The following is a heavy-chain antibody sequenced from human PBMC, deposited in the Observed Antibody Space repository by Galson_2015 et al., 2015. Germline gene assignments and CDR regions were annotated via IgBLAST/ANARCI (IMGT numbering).Heavy chain of an antibody. Sequence: SLRLSCAASGFTFSNAWMSWVRQAPGKGLEWVGRIKSKTDGGTTDYAAPVKGRFTISRDDSKNTLYLQMNSLKTEDTAVYYCTTSLEPNMVRGVIPFTRGKNYYYYGMDVWGQGTTVTVSS. V-gene: IGHV3-15*01. J-gene: IGHJ6*02. CDR2: IKSKTDGGTT. CDR1: GFTFSNAW. CDR3: TTSLEPNMVRGVIPFTRGKNYYYYGMDV. D-gene: IGHD3-10*01.